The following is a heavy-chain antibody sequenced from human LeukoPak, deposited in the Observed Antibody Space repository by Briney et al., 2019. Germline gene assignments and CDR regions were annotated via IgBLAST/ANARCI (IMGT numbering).Heavy chain of an antibody. D-gene: IGHD2-15*01. Sequence: GGSLRLSCAASGFTFSSHALSWVRQAPGKGLEWVSSLSGSGYNTYYADSVKGRFTISRDNSKNTVYLQMNSLRAEDTAVYYCAKARAVVVVAATNYWGQGTLVTVSS. CDR2: LSGSGYNT. V-gene: IGHV3-23*01. CDR1: GFTFSSHA. J-gene: IGHJ4*02. CDR3: AKARAVVVVAATNY.